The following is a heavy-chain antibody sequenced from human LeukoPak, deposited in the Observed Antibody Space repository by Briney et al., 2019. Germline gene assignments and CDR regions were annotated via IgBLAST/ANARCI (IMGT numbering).Heavy chain of an antibody. CDR1: GGSFSGYY. D-gene: IGHD6-19*01. V-gene: IGHV4-34*01. Sequence: SETLSLTCAVYGGSFSGYYWSWIRQPPEKGLEWIGEINHSGSTNYNPSLKSRVTISVDTSKNQFSLKLSSVTAADTAVYYCARQSRQRLAQGAFDIWGQGTMVTVSS. CDR2: INHSGST. J-gene: IGHJ3*02. CDR3: ARQSRQRLAQGAFDI.